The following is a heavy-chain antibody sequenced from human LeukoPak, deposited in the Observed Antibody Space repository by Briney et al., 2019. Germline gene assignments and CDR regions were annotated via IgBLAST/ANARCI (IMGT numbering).Heavy chain of an antibody. CDR1: GFTFSSYS. D-gene: IGHD3-10*01. J-gene: IGHJ3*02. CDR2: ISSSSSTI. V-gene: IGHV3-48*04. Sequence: RGSLRLSCAASGFTFSSYSMNWVRQAPGKGLEWVSYISSSSSTIYYADSVKGRFTISRDNAKNSLYLQMNSLRAEDMAVYYCARLSRGYGSGSYYKRHAFDIWGQGTMVTVSS. CDR3: ARLSRGYGSGSYYKRHAFDI.